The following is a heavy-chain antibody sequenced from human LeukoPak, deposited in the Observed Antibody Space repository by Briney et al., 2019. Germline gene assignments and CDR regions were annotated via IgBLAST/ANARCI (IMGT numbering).Heavy chain of an antibody. J-gene: IGHJ3*02. CDR1: GFTFSSYW. V-gene: IGHV3-74*01. D-gene: IGHD3-10*01. CDR3: ARDLGAYYYGSGSYLGAFDI. CDR2: INTDGSST. Sequence: GGSLRLSCAASGFTFSSYWMHWVRQAPGKGLVWVSRINTDGSSTSYADSVKGRFTISRDNAKNTLYLQMNSLRAGDTAVYYCARDLGAYYYGSGSYLGAFDIWGQGTMVTVSS.